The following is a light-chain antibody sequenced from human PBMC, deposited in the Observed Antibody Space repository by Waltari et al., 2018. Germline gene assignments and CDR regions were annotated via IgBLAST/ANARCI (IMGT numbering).Light chain of an antibody. V-gene: IGKV3-20*01. CDR3: QHYDRSPLYT. CDR1: QSVSSDY. CDR2: GAY. J-gene: IGKJ2*01. Sequence: EIVLTQSPGTLSLSPGDRATLSCRARQSVSSDYLAWYQQKPGQAPRLLIYGAYSRATGIPDRFSGSWSGTDFTLTISRLEPEDSAVYYCQHYDRSPLYTFGQGTKLEIK.